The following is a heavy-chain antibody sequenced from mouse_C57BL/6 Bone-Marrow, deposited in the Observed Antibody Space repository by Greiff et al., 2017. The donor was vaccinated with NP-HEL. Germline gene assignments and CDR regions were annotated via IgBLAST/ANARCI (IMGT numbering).Heavy chain of an antibody. V-gene: IGHV5-17*01. D-gene: IGHD3-2*02. CDR3: AETDQAGKCDDMDY. CDR1: GFTFSDYG. J-gene: IGHJ4*01. Sequence: EVQRVESGGGLVKPGGSLKLSCAASGFTFSDYGMHWVHQAPEKGLEWVAYISSGSSTIYYADTVKGRFTISRDNAKNTLFLQMTSLRSEDTAMFYCAETDQAGKCDDMDYWGQGTSVTVSS. CDR2: ISSGSSTI.